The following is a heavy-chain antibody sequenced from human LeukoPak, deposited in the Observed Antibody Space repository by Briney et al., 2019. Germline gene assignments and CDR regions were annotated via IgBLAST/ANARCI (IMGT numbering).Heavy chain of an antibody. D-gene: IGHD3-9*01. CDR1: GFTFSSFA. V-gene: IGHV3-23*01. Sequence: PGGSLRLSCAASGFTFSSFAVSWVRQAPGKGLEWVSAISGSGGSTYYADSVKGRFTISRDNSKNTLYLQMNSLRAEDTAVYYCAKDRSRYFDWLIRYFDYWGQGTLVTVSS. J-gene: IGHJ4*02. CDR2: ISGSGGST. CDR3: AKDRSRYFDWLIRYFDY.